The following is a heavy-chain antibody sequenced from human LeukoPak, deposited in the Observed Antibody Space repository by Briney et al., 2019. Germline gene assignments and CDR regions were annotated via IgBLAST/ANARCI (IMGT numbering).Heavy chain of an antibody. CDR2: INHSGST. J-gene: IGHJ4*02. CDR3: ARRRIVATIDY. D-gene: IGHD5-12*01. Sequence: SETLSLTCAVYGGSFSGYYWSWIRQPPGKGLEWIGEINHSGSTNYNPSLKSRVTISVDTSKNQFSLKLNSVTAADTAVYYCARRRIVATIDYWGQGTLVTVSS. CDR1: GGSFSGYY. V-gene: IGHV4-34*01.